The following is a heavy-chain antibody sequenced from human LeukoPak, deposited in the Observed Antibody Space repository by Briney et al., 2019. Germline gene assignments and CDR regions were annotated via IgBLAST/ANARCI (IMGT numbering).Heavy chain of an antibody. CDR2: IWSDSSRK. CDR1: GFDFTIYG. D-gene: IGHD6-13*01. J-gene: IGHJ3*02. CDR3: ASAAGAFDM. Sequence: PGGSLRLSCAASGFDFTIYGMHWIRQAPGEGLEWVAVIWSDSSRKYYADSMKGRLYISRDNSKNMAYLQMSNLRVEDTAVYYCASAAGAFDMWGRGTLVTVTS. V-gene: IGHV3-33*01.